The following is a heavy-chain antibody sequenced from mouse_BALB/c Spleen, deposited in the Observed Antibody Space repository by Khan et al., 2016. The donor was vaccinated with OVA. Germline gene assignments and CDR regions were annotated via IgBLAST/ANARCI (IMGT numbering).Heavy chain of an antibody. Sequence: VELVESGPGLVAPSQSLSITCTVSGFSLTGYGVNWVRQPPGKGLEWLGMIWGDGSTDYNSALKSRLSISKDNSKSQVFLKMNSLQTDDTAIYYCARWFDGYSSLYAMDYWGQGTSVTVSS. CDR1: GFSLTGYG. CDR3: ARWFDGYSSLYAMDY. J-gene: IGHJ4*01. V-gene: IGHV2-6-7*01. D-gene: IGHD2-3*01. CDR2: IWGDGST.